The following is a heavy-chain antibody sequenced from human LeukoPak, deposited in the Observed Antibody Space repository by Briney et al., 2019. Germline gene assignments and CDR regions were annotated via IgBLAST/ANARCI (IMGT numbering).Heavy chain of an antibody. Sequence: SETLCLTCGVCDESFSNSFWTWIRQPPGKGLEWIWEINHSRKTNYNPYLQSRVTISVYTSKKQFSLMPTSVIAADTAVYYCASGPLHDYCSSSKCFTATPYYYMDVWGKGTTVTVSS. D-gene: IGHD2-2*02. J-gene: IGHJ6*03. CDR1: DESFSNSF. CDR2: INHSRKT. V-gene: IGHV4-34*01. CDR3: ASGPLHDYCSSSKCFTATPYYYMDV.